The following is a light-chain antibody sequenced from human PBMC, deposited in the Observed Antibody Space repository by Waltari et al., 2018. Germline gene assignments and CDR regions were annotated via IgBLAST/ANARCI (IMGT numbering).Light chain of an antibody. CDR2: EGN. V-gene: IGLV2-23*01. CDR3: CSYVGGTSWV. Sequence: QSALTQPASVSGSPGQSISISCTGSSSDVGNFLLLSWYQQHPGKAPKVIIYEGNKRPSGLSDRFAGSKSGNTASLTSSGLQPDDEADYYCCSYVGGTSWVFGGGTKLTVL. J-gene: IGLJ3*02. CDR1: SSDVGNFLL.